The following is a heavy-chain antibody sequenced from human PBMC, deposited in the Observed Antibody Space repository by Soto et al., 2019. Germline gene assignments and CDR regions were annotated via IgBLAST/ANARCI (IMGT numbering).Heavy chain of an antibody. J-gene: IGHJ4*02. CDR3: ARDTQRGYSGYFDS. CDR1: GGSLSSGGYY. V-gene: IGHV4-31*01. D-gene: IGHD5-12*01. Sequence: QVQLQESGPGLVKPSQTLSLSCTVSGGSLSSGGYYWSWIRQHPGKGLEWIGFIYYSGSTYYNPSLESPGNLSVHTAPNQVSLKLSSFTAADKAVYYCARDTQRGYSGYFDSWGQGTLVTVSS. CDR2: IYYSGST.